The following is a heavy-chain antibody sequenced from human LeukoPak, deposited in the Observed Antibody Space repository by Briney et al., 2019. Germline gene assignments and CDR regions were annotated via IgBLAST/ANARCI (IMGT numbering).Heavy chain of an antibody. Sequence: ASVKVSCKASGYTFTGYYMHWVRQAPGQGLEWMGRINPNSGGTNYAQKFQGRVTMTRDTSISTACMELSRLRSDDTAVYYCAREGHLSGYYFPDYWGQGTLVTVSS. V-gene: IGHV1-2*06. CDR2: INPNSGGT. D-gene: IGHD3-22*01. CDR1: GYTFTGYY. CDR3: AREGHLSGYYFPDY. J-gene: IGHJ4*02.